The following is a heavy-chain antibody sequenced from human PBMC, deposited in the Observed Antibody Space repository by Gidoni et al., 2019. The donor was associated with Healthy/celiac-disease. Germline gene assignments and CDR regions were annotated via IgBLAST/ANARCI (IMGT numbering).Heavy chain of an antibody. CDR2: ISGSGGST. CDR1: GFTFSSYA. J-gene: IGHJ4*02. D-gene: IGHD1-1*01. Sequence: EVQLLESGGGLVQPGGSLRLSCSASGFTFSSYAMSWVRQAPGKGLEWVSAISGSGGSTYYADSVKGRFTISRDNSKNTLYLQMNSLRAEDTAVYYCAKWMGPSTGTNWWGQGTLVTVSS. V-gene: IGHV3-23*01. CDR3: AKWMGPSTGTNW.